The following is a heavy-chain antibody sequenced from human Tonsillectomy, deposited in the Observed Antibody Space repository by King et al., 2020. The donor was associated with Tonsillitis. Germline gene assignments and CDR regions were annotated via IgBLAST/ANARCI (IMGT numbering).Heavy chain of an antibody. D-gene: IGHD1-26*01. Sequence: QLVQSGAEVKKPGASVKVSCKASGYTFTSYYVHWVRQAPGQGLEWMGIINPGGGSTRYAQKFQGRITMTRDTSTSTVYMELSSLRSEDTTVYYCARGGVGATLCYFDYWGQGTLVTVSS. CDR3: ARGGVGATLCYFDY. V-gene: IGHV1-46*01. CDR1: GYTFTSYY. J-gene: IGHJ4*02. CDR2: INPGGGST.